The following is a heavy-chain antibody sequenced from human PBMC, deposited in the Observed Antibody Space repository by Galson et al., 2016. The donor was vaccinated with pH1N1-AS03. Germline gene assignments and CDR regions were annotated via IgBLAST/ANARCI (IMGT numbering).Heavy chain of an antibody. CDR3: AGGGGSALDS. Sequence: SVKVSCKASGYTFAYYYVHWVRQAPGQGLEWMGWINPSSGGTKFAQKFQGTVSMTTDTSTRTDYMELSRLRSDDTAVFYCAGGGGSALDSWGQGTLVTVSS. D-gene: IGHD1-26*01. CDR2: INPSSGGT. V-gene: IGHV1-2*02. CDR1: GYTFAYYY. J-gene: IGHJ4*02.